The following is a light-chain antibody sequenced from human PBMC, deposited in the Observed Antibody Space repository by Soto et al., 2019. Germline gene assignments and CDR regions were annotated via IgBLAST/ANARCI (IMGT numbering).Light chain of an antibody. J-gene: IGKJ2*01. V-gene: IGKV3-15*01. CDR1: QSVSSN. CDR2: GAS. CDR3: QHYNNWPPYT. Sequence: EIVMTQSPATLSVSPGERATLSCRASQSVSSNLAWYQQKPGQATRLLVYGASTRATGIPARFSGSGSGTEFTLTISSLQSVDFAVYYCQHYNNWPPYTFGQGTKLEIK.